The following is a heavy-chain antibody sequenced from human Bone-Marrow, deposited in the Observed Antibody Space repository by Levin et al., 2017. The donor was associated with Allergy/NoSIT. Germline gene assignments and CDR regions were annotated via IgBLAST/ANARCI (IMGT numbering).Heavy chain of an antibody. Sequence: GGSLRLSCAASGFTFNTYWMHWVRQVPGKGLVWVARIKTDGSSTDYADSVKGRFTISRDNAKNTLFLQMSSLRAEDTAVYYCARVVVVTLTGDEGYFDFWGQGTLVTVSS. J-gene: IGHJ4*02. CDR3: ARVVVVTLTGDEGYFDF. V-gene: IGHV3-74*01. CDR1: GFTFNTYW. CDR2: IKTDGSST. D-gene: IGHD7-27*01.